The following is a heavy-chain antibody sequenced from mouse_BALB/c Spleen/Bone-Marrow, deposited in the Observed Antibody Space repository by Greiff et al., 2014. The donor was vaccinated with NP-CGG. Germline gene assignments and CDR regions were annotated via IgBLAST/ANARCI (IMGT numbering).Heavy chain of an antibody. CDR2: IYPGSGNT. CDR3: ARDHYGNYEGFDY. CDR1: GYTFTDYY. J-gene: IGHJ3*01. V-gene: IGHV1-77*01. Sequence: VKLMESGAELARPGTSVKLSCKASGYTFTDYYINWVKQRTGQGLGWIGEIYPGSGNTYYNEKFKGKATLTADKSSSTVNIHLSSLTSEDSAVYSCARDHYGNYEGFDYWGQGTLVTVSA. D-gene: IGHD2-1*01.